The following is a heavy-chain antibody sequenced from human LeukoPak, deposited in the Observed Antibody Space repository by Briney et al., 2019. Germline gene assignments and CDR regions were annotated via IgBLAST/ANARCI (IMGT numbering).Heavy chain of an antibody. CDR1: GVSISSNY. CDR3: ARDRIAAAGSRGYNCFDP. J-gene: IGHJ5*02. D-gene: IGHD6-13*01. V-gene: IGHV4-4*07. CDR2: IYTSGSK. Sequence: SETLSLTCTVSGVSISSNYRSWIRQPPGKGLEWVARIYTSGSKNYNPSLKSRVTISVDTSKNPRSLQMSTVTAEDTAVYYCARDRIAAAGSRGYNCFDPWGQGTLVTVSS.